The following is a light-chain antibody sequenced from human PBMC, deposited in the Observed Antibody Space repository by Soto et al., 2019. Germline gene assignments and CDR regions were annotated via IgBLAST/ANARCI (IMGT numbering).Light chain of an antibody. J-gene: IGKJ1*01. Sequence: DIQMTQSPSTLSASVGDRVTISCRASQTVSTWLAWYQQKPGKAPKLLIYKASTLESGVPSRFSGSGSGTEFTLTISSLQPDDFATYYCQQYNNYCMFGQGTKVVFK. CDR3: QQYNNYCM. CDR2: KAS. CDR1: QTVSTW. V-gene: IGKV1-5*03.